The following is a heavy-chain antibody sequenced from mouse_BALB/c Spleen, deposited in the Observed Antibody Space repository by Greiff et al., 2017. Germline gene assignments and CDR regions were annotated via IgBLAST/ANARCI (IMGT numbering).Heavy chain of an antibody. CDR1: GFTFSSYA. D-gene: IGHD2-1*01. V-gene: IGHV5-6-5*01. Sequence: DVHLVESGGGLVKPGGSLKLSCAASGFTFSSYAMSWVRQTPEKRLEWVASISSGGSTYYPDSVKGRFTISRDNARNILYLQMSSLRSEDTAMYYCARGYGNYVYFDYWGQGTTLTVSS. CDR3: ARGYGNYVYFDY. CDR2: ISSGGST. J-gene: IGHJ2*01.